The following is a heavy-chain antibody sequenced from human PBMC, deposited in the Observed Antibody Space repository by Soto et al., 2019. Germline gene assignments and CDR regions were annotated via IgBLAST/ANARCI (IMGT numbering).Heavy chain of an antibody. Sequence: QVQLQESGPGLVKPSETLSLTCTVSGDSISRFYWSWIRQPPGKGLEWLGYISYSGSTNYSPALRSRVTISADTSKNQFYLKLNAVTAADTAVYYCARDDSTGGFDFWGQGALVTVSS. J-gene: IGHJ4*02. V-gene: IGHV4-59*01. CDR3: ARDDSTGGFDF. D-gene: IGHD6-19*01. CDR1: GDSISRFY. CDR2: ISYSGST.